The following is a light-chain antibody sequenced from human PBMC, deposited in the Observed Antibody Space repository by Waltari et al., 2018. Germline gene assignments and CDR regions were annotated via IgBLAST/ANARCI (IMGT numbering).Light chain of an antibody. CDR2: KNN. Sequence: QSVLTQPPSVSGAPGQTVTISCPGAFSNLGAGHAVHWYQRLPGAAPKLLIHKNNNRPSGVPARFSGSRSGASASLIIAGLQSEDEADYYCQSYDNKLKVFGSGTKVNVL. J-gene: IGLJ6*01. CDR1: FSNLGAGHA. CDR3: QSYDNKLKV. V-gene: IGLV1-40*03.